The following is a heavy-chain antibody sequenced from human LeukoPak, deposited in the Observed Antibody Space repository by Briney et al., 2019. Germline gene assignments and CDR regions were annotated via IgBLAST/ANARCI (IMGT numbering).Heavy chain of an antibody. Sequence: ASVKVSCKAFNYTFTSYGISWVRQAPGKGLEWLGWISAYNGNTNYAQKLQGRVTMTTDTSTSTAYMELRSLRSDDTAVYYCARVPHLFGSESAFDIWGQGTMVTVSS. CDR1: NYTFTSYG. CDR3: ARVPHLFGSESAFDI. D-gene: IGHD3-10*01. J-gene: IGHJ3*02. CDR2: ISAYNGNT. V-gene: IGHV1-18*01.